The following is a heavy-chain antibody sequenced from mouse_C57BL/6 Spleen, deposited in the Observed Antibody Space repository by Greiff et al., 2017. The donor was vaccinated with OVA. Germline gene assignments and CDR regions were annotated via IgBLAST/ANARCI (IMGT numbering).Heavy chain of an antibody. CDR1: GYTFTSYW. D-gene: IGHD2-12*01. V-gene: IGHV1-69*01. J-gene: IGHJ4*01. CDR2: IDPSDSYT. Sequence: QVQLQQPGAELVMPGASVKLSCKASGYTFTSYWMHWVKQRPGQGLEWIGEIDPSDSYTNYNQKFKGKSTLTVDKSSSTAYMQLSSLTSEDSAVYCCARELRPDYYAMDYWGQGTSVTVSS. CDR3: ARELRPDYYAMDY.